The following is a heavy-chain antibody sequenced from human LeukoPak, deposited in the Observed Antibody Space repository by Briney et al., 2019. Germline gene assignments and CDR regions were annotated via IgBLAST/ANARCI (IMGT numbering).Heavy chain of an antibody. D-gene: IGHD5-24*01. J-gene: IGHJ6*03. CDR2: INPNSGGT. Sequence: GASVKVSCKASGYTFTGYYMHWVRQAPGQGLEWMGWINPNSGGTNYAQKFQGRVTMTRDTSISTAYMELSRLRSDDTAVYYCARWLQFHYYYYMDVWGRGTTVAISS. CDR3: ARWLQFHYYYYMDV. V-gene: IGHV1-2*02. CDR1: GYTFTGYY.